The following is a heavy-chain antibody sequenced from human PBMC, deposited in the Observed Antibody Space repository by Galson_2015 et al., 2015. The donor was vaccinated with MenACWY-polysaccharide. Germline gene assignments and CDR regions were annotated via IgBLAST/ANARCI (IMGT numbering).Heavy chain of an antibody. CDR1: GGSISATNYY. CDR2: MFYSGNT. Sequence: TGLLKPSETLSLTCTVSGGSISATNYYWGWVRQPPGKGLEWIGSMFYSGNTDYNPSLMSRVTIFADTSKKQLSLKLRSVTDADTAVYYCARHGAGTLGNYYYGMGVWVQGTTVTVSS. V-gene: IGHV4-39*01. CDR3: ARHGAGTLGNYYYGMGV. J-gene: IGHJ6*02. D-gene: IGHD1/OR15-1a*01.